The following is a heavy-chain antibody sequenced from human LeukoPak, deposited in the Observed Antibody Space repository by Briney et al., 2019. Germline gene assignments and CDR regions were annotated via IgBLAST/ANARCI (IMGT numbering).Heavy chain of an antibody. J-gene: IGHJ4*02. D-gene: IGHD2-15*01. CDR1: EFTFSSYW. CDR2: ISYDGSNK. CDR3: ARDRSEKIVYFDY. V-gene: IGHV3-30*03. Sequence: GGSLRLSCEDSEFTFSSYWMHWVRQAPGKGLEWVAVISYDGSNKYYADSVKGRFTISRDNSKNTLYLQMNSLRAEDTAVYYCARDRSEKIVYFDYWGQGTLVTVSS.